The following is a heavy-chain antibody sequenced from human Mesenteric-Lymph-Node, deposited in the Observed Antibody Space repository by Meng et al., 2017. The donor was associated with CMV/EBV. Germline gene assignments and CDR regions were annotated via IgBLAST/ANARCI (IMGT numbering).Heavy chain of an antibody. V-gene: IGHV4-61*01. Sequence: SETLSLTCTVSGGSVSSGSYYWSWIRQPPGKGLEWIGYIYYSGSTNYNPSLKSRVTISVDTSKKEFSLKLSSVTAADTAVYYCARGGSNGFDAFDIWGQGTMVTVSS. CDR2: IYYSGST. D-gene: IGHD3-22*01. CDR1: GGSVSSGSYY. CDR3: ARGGSNGFDAFDI. J-gene: IGHJ3*02.